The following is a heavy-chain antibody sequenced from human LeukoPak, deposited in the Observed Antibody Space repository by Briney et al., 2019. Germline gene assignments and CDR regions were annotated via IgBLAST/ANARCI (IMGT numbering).Heavy chain of an antibody. CDR1: GGSISRYY. J-gene: IGHJ5*02. V-gene: IGHV4-34*01. CDR3: ARGGRHIVVVTAITYNWFDP. CDR2: INHSGST. Sequence: SETLSLTCTVSGGSISRYYWGWIRQPPGKGLEWIGEINHSGSTNYNPSLKSRVTISVDTSKNQFSLKLSSVTAADTAVYYCARGGRHIVVVTAITYNWFDPWGQGTLVTVSS. D-gene: IGHD2-21*02.